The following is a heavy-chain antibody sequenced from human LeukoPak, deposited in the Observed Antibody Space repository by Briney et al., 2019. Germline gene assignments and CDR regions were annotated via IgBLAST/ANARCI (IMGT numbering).Heavy chain of an antibody. J-gene: IGHJ6*03. Sequence: GGSLRLSCAASGFTVSSNYMSWVRQAPGKGLEWVSVIYSGGSTYYADSVKGRFTISRDNSKNTLYLQTNSLRAEDTAVYYCARAPTVTGSYYYYYMDVWGKGTTVTVSS. D-gene: IGHD4-11*01. CDR2: IYSGGST. V-gene: IGHV3-53*01. CDR3: ARAPTVTGSYYYYYMDV. CDR1: GFTVSSNY.